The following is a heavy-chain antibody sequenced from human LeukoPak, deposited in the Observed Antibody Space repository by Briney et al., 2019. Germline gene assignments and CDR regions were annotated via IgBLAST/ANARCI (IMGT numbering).Heavy chain of an antibody. CDR3: AREYYDILTGSNPYYFDY. Sequence: PSETLSLTCTVSGGSISSYYWSWIRQPPGKGLEWIGYIYYSGSTNYNPSLKSRVTISVDTSKNQFSLKLSSVTAADTAVYYCAREYYDILTGSNPYYFDYWGQGTLVTVSS. J-gene: IGHJ4*02. V-gene: IGHV4-59*01. CDR2: IYYSGST. D-gene: IGHD3-9*01. CDR1: GGSISSYY.